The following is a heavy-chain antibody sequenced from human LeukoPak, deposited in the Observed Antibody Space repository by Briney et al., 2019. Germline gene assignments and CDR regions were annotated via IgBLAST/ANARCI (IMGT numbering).Heavy chain of an antibody. V-gene: IGHV1-8*01. J-gene: IGHJ4*02. CDR2: MNPNSGNT. CDR1: GYTFTSYD. CDR3: ARGLLYRGYSYGSGGDY. D-gene: IGHD5-18*01. Sequence: GASVKVSCKASGYTFTSYDINWVRQATGQGPEWMGWMNPNSGNTGYAQKLQGRVTMTRNTSISTAYMELSSLRSEDTAVYYCARGLLYRGYSYGSGGDYWGQGTLVTVSS.